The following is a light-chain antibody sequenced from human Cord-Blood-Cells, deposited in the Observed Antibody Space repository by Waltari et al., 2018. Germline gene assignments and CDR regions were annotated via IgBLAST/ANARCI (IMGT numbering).Light chain of an antibody. CDR3: AAWDDSLSGVV. J-gene: IGLJ2*01. CDR2: RNN. V-gene: IGLV1-47*01. Sequence: QSVLTQPPLASGTPGQRVTISCSGSRSSIGRNYVYCYQQLPGTAPKLLIYRNNQRPSGVPDRFSGSKSGTSASLAISGLRSEDEADYYCAAWDDSLSGVVFGGGTKLTVL. CDR1: RSSIGRNY.